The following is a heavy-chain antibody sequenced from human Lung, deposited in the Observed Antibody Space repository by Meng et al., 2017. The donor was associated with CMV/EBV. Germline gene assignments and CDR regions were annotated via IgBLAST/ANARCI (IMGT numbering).Heavy chain of an antibody. J-gene: IGHJ4*02. V-gene: IGHV3-7*01. D-gene: IGHD1-26*01. Sequence: ESXKISXAASGFTFSRYWMSWVRQAPGKGLEWVANIKQDGSEKYYVDSVKGRFTISRDNAKNSLYLQMNSLRAEDTGVYYCARDFGIVGATSIVGYWGQGTLVTVSS. CDR2: IKQDGSEK. CDR1: GFTFSRYW. CDR3: ARDFGIVGATSIVGY.